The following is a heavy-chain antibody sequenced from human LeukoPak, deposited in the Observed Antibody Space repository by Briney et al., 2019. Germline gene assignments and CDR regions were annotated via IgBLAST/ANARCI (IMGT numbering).Heavy chain of an antibody. CDR1: GFTFSDHY. V-gene: IGHV3-72*01. D-gene: IGHD6-19*01. Sequence: GGSLRLSCAASGFTFSDHYMDWVRQAPGKGLEWVGRTRNKANSYTTEYAASVKGRFTISRDDSKNSLYLQMNSLKTEDTAVYYCARGGAVAGYFDYWGQGTLVTVPS. J-gene: IGHJ4*02. CDR3: ARGGAVAGYFDY. CDR2: TRNKANSYTT.